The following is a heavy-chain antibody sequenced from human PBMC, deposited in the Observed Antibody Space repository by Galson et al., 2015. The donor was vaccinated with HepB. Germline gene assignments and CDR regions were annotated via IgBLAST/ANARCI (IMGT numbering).Heavy chain of an antibody. D-gene: IGHD1-26*01. Sequence: SLRLSCAASGFTFSSYGMHWVRQAPGKGLEWVAVISYDGSNKYYADSVKGRFTISRDNSKNTLYLQMNSLRAEDTAVYYCAKDRGSYYTGPDYWGQGTLVTVSS. CDR3: AKDRGSYYTGPDY. J-gene: IGHJ4*02. CDR1: GFTFSSYG. CDR2: ISYDGSNK. V-gene: IGHV3-30*18.